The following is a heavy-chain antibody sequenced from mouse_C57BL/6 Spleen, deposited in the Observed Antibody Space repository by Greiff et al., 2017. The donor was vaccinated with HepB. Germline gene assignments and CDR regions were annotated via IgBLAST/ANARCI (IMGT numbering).Heavy chain of an antibody. CDR2: IRNKANNHAT. Sequence: EVKVEESGGGLVQPGGSMKLSCAASGFNFSDAWMDWVRQSPEKGLEWVAEIRNKANNHATYYAESVKGRFTISRDDSKSSVYLQMNSLRDEDTGIYYCTRPDITTVYAMDYWGQGTSVTVSS. D-gene: IGHD1-1*01. J-gene: IGHJ4*01. CDR3: TRPDITTVYAMDY. CDR1: GFNFSDAW. V-gene: IGHV6-6*01.